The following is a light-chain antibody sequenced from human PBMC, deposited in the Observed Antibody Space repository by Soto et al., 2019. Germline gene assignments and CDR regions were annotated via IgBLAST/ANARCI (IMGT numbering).Light chain of an antibody. CDR2: DAS. V-gene: IGKV3-11*01. CDR3: QQRSKWPPS. CDR1: QSVGIY. Sequence: EILLTQSPATLSLSPGEGATLSCRASQSVGIYLAWYQQKPGQAPSLLIYDASKRATGIPARFSGSGSGTDFTLTISGPEPEDFAIYYCQQRSKWPPSFGQGTKVDIK. J-gene: IGKJ1*01.